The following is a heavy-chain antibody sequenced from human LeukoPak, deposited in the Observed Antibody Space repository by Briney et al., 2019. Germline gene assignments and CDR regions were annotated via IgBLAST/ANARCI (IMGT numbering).Heavy chain of an antibody. Sequence: GGSLRLSCAASGFTFSSYSMNWVRQAPGKGLEWVSSIRSSSSYIYYADSVKGRFTISRDNAKNSLSLQMNSLRAEDTAVYYCARAWDYVWGSYPGVPGYWGQGTLVTVSS. CDR1: GFTFSSYS. CDR2: IRSSSSYI. V-gene: IGHV3-21*01. D-gene: IGHD3-16*02. J-gene: IGHJ4*02. CDR3: ARAWDYVWGSYPGVPGY.